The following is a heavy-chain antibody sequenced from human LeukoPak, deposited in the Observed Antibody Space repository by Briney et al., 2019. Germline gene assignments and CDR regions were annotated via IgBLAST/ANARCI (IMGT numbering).Heavy chain of an antibody. CDR2: IGTAGDT. CDR3: ARKSDSLMLRGGDC. V-gene: IGHV3-13*01. CDR1: GFTFSSYD. Sequence: PGGSLRLSCAASGFTFSSYDMHWVRQATGKGLEWVSAIGTAGDTYYPGSVKGRFTISRENAKNSLYLQMDRLRVEDTAVYYCARKSDSLMLRGGDCWGQGTLVTISS. D-gene: IGHD3-10*01. J-gene: IGHJ4*02.